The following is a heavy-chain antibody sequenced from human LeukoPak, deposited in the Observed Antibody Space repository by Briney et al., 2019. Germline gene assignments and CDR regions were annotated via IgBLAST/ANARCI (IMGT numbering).Heavy chain of an antibody. V-gene: IGHV1-69*04. CDR1: GGTFSSYA. J-gene: IGHJ4*02. CDR2: IIPILGIA. D-gene: IGHD4-23*01. CDR3: ASPSGATTVVTLDY. Sequence: SVKVSCKASGGTFSSYAISWVRQAPGQGLEWMGRIIPILGIANYAQKFQGRVTITADKSTSTAYMELSSLRSEDTAVYYCASPSGATTVVTLDYWGQGTLVTVSS.